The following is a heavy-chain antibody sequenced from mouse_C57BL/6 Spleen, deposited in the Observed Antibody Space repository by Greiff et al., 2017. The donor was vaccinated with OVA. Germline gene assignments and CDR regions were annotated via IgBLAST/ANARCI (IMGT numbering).Heavy chain of an antibody. CDR2: IHPNSGST. CDR1: GYTFTSYW. J-gene: IGHJ1*03. Sequence: QVQLQQPGAELVKPGASVKLSCKASGYTFTSYWMHWVKQRPGQGLEWIGMIHPNSGSTNYNEKFKSKATLTVDKSSSTAYMQLSSLTSEDSAVYYCARSVGYYGSSHWYFDVWGTGTTVTVSS. CDR3: ARSVGYYGSSHWYFDV. V-gene: IGHV1-64*01. D-gene: IGHD1-1*01.